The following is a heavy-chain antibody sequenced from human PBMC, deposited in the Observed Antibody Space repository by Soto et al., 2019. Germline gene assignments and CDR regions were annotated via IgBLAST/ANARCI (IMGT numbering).Heavy chain of an antibody. CDR1: GYSFTSYW. CDR3: ARTGQTPSLAYYYGMDV. V-gene: IGHV5-51*01. J-gene: IGHJ6*02. CDR2: IYPGDSDT. Sequence: PGESLKISCKGYGYSFTSYWIGWVRHMPGKGLEWMGIIYPGDSDTRYSPSFQGQVTISADKSISTAYLQWSSLKASDTAMYYCARTGQTPSLAYYYGMDVWGQGTTVTVSS.